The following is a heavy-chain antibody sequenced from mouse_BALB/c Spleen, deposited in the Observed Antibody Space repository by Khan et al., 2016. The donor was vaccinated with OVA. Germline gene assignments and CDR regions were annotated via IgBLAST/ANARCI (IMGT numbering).Heavy chain of an antibody. CDR1: GYKFNDYV. CDR2: INPYNGGT. Sequence: VQLQQSGAELVKPGASVKMSCKASGYKFNDYVLHWVKQRPGQGLEWIGYINPYNGGTKYNAKFKGKATMTSDTSSNTAYMELSSLNSEDSAVYYCARGNWQSYDFDYWGQGTTLTLSS. V-gene: IGHV1S136*01. J-gene: IGHJ2*01. D-gene: IGHD4-1*01. CDR3: ARGNWQSYDFDY.